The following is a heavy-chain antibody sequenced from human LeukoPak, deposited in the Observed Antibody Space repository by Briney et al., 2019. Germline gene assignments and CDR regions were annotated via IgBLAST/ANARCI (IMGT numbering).Heavy chain of an antibody. D-gene: IGHD6-6*01. V-gene: IGHV3-30*02. CDR1: GFTFSSYG. CDR3: AKGEYSRSPSCYYMDV. CDR2: IRYDGSNK. Sequence: PGGSLRLSCAASGFTFSSYGMHWVRQAPGKGLEWVAFIRYDGSNKYYADSVKGRFTISRDNSKNTLYLQMNSLRAEDTAVYYCAKGEYSRSPSCYYMDVWGKGTTVTISS. J-gene: IGHJ6*03.